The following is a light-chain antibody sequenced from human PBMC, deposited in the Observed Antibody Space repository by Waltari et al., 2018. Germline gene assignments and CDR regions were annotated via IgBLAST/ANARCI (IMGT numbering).Light chain of an antibody. J-gene: IGKJ2*01. CDR1: QAISTY. V-gene: IGKV1-39*01. CDR2: AVS. CDR3: QQSYSFLYT. Sequence: DIQMTQSPSSLSASIGDRVTITCRASQAISTYLSWFQQRPGEAPRLLIYAVSILQTGVPLGFSGSGSGTDFTLTIINVQPEDFANYFCQQSYSFLYTFGQGTKLDI.